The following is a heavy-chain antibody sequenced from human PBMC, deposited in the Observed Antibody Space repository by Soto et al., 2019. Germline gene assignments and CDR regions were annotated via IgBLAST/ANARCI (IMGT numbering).Heavy chain of an antibody. CDR2: IRYDGSNK. CDR3: ARDASGTKGDYFDY. V-gene: IGHV3-33*01. CDR1: AFAFNNYD. Sequence: QVQLVESGGGVVQPGRSLRLSCAASAFAFNNYDIHWVRQAPGKGLEWVALIRYDGSNKYYADSVKGRFAVSRDNSKNTLYLQMNSLTAADTAVYYCARDASGTKGDYFDYWGRGTLVTVSS. J-gene: IGHJ4*02. D-gene: IGHD3-10*01.